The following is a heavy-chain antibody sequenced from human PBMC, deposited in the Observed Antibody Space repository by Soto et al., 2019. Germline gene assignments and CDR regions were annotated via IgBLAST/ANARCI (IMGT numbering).Heavy chain of an antibody. J-gene: IGHJ4*02. V-gene: IGHV3-33*01. CDR3: ARGLHCLFDY. Sequence: QVQLVESGGGVVQPGGSLRLSCAASGFTFSNYGMHWVRQAPGKGLEWVAVIWYDGNNNYYADSVKGRFTISRDNSNNTLYVQMTSLRAEDTAVYYCARGLHCLFDYWGQGTLVTVSS. CDR1: GFTFSNYG. CDR2: IWYDGNNN. D-gene: IGHD2-21*01.